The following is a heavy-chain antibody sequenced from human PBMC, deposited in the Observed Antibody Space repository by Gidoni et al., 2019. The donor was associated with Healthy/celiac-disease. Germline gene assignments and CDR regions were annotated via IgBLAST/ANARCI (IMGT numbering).Heavy chain of an antibody. V-gene: IGHV4-61*02. CDR1: GGSLSRGSYY. J-gene: IGHJ3*02. D-gene: IGHD3-22*01. Sequence: QVQLQESGPGLVKPSQTLSLTCTVSGGSLSRGSYYWSWIRQPAGKGLEWIGRIYTSGSTNYNPSLKSRVTISVDTSKNQFSLKLSSVTAADTAVYYCARGDDYYDSSGYPSAFDIWGQGTMVTVSS. CDR2: IYTSGST. CDR3: ARGDDYYDSSGYPSAFDI.